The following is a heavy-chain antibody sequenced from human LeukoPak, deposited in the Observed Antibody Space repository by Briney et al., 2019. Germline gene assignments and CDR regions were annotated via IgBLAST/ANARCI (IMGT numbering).Heavy chain of an antibody. CDR1: EFTFSSYG. J-gene: IGHJ3*02. Sequence: PGGSLRLSCAASEFTFSSYGMHWVRQAPGKGLEWVAVISYDGSNKYYADSVKGRFTISRDNSKNTLYLQMNSLRAEDTAVYYCAKGGTVQLERRKGAFDIWGQGTMVTVSS. CDR3: AKGGTVQLERRKGAFDI. CDR2: ISYDGSNK. D-gene: IGHD1-1*01. V-gene: IGHV3-30*18.